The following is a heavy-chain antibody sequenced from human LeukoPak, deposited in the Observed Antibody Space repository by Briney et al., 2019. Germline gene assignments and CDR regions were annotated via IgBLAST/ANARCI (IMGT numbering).Heavy chain of an antibody. CDR2: INHSGST. Sequence: SETLSLTCAVYGGSFSGYYWSWIRQPPGKGLEWIGEINHSGSTNYNPSLKSRVTISVDTSKNQFSLKLSSVTAADTAVYYCARDDSGYDYHYWGQGTLVTVSS. V-gene: IGHV4-34*01. CDR3: ARDDSGYDYHY. CDR1: GGSFSGYY. J-gene: IGHJ4*02. D-gene: IGHD5-12*01.